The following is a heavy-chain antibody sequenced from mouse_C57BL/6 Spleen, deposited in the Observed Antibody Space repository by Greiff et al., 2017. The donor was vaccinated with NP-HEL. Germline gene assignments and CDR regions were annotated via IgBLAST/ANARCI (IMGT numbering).Heavy chain of an antibody. D-gene: IGHD1-1*01. J-gene: IGHJ4*01. CDR2: IYPGDGDT. V-gene: IGHV1-82*01. CDR1: GYAFSSSW. Sequence: VKLVESGPELVKPGASVKISCKASGYAFSSSWMNWVKQRPGKGLEWIGRIYPGDGDTNYNGKFKGKATLTADKSSSTAYMQLSSLTSEDSAVYFCARSPYYYGSSPYAMDYWGQGTSVTVSS. CDR3: ARSPYYYGSSPYAMDY.